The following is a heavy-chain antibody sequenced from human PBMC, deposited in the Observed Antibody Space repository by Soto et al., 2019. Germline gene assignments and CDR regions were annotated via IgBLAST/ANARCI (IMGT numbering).Heavy chain of an antibody. J-gene: IGHJ5*02. CDR2: INPNSGGT. V-gene: IGHV1-2*02. Sequence: GASVKVSCKASGYTFTGYYMHWVRQAPGQGLEWMGWINPNSGGTNYAQKFQGRVTMTRDTSISTAYMELSRLRSDDTAVYYCARGRTIFGVVTPPNNWFDPWGQGTLVTVSS. CDR3: ARGRTIFGVVTPPNNWFDP. CDR1: GYTFTGYY. D-gene: IGHD3-3*01.